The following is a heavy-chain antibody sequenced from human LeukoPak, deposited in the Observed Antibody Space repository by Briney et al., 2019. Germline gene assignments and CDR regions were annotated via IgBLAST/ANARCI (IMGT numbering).Heavy chain of an antibody. V-gene: IGHV1-3*01. D-gene: IGHD3-22*01. J-gene: IGHJ4*02. CDR2: INAGNGNT. CDR3: AIQDDSSGYYYFDY. Sequence: ASVKVSCKASGYTFTSYAMHWVRQAPGQRLEWMGWINAGNGNTKYSQKFQGRVTITRDTSASTAYMELSSLSSEDTAVYYCAIQDDSSGYYYFDYWGQGTLVTVSS. CDR1: GYTFTSYA.